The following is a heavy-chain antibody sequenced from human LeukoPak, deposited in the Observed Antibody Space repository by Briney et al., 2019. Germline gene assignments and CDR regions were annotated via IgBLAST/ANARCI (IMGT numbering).Heavy chain of an antibody. CDR2: ISYDGSNK. CDR3: ARGVVPAAYYYYGMDV. D-gene: IGHD2-2*01. CDR1: GFTFSRYA. J-gene: IGHJ6*04. Sequence: GRSLRLSCAASGFTFSRYAMHWVRQAPGKGLEWVAVISYDGSNKYYADSVKGRFTISRDNSKNTLYLQMNSLRAEDTAVYYCARGVVPAAYYYYGMDVWGKGTTVTVSS. V-gene: IGHV3-30*04.